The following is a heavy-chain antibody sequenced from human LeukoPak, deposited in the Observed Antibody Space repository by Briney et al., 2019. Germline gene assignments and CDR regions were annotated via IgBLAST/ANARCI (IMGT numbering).Heavy chain of an antibody. Sequence: ASVKVSCKASGGTFSSYAISWVRQAPGQGLEWMGGIIPIFGTANYAQKFQGRVTITADKSTSTAYMELSSLRSEDTAVYYCARATRIAARGSFYYYYMDVWGKGTTVTVSS. CDR1: GGTFSSYA. CDR3: ARATRIAARGSFYYYYMDV. D-gene: IGHD6-6*01. J-gene: IGHJ6*03. V-gene: IGHV1-69*06. CDR2: IIPIFGTA.